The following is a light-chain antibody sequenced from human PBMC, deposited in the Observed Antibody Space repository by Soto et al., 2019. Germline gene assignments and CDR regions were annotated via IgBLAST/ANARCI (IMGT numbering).Light chain of an antibody. V-gene: IGKV1-5*03. CDR1: QSIDSW. Sequence: DIQMTQSPSTLSASVGDRVTITCRTSQSIDSWLAWYQQKPGKAPNLLIYKASSLESGVPSRFSGSGSRTEFTLTISSLQPDDFATYYCQQYNSYSAGTFGQGTKVEIK. CDR3: QQYNSYSAGT. CDR2: KAS. J-gene: IGKJ1*01.